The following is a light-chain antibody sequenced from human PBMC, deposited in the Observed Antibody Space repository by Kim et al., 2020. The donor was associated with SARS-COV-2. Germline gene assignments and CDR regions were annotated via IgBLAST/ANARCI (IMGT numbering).Light chain of an antibody. CDR3: QVWDSSSDHVV. Sequence: APGKTARITWGGNNMGSKSVHWYQQKPGQPPVLVIYYDSDRPSGIPERFSGSNSENTATLTISRVEAGDEADYYCQVWDSSSDHVVFGGGTQLTVL. CDR2: YDS. J-gene: IGLJ2*01. CDR1: NMGSKS. V-gene: IGLV3-21*04.